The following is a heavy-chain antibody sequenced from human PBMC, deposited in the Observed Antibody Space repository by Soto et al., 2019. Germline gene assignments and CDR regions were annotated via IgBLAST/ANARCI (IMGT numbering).Heavy chain of an antibody. CDR3: ARVADCSGGSCYPPSEYFQH. Sequence: GGSLRLSCAASGFTFSSYWMHWVRQAPGKGLVWVSRINSDGSSTSYADSVKGRFTISRDNAKNTLYLQMNSLRAEDTAVYYCARVADCSGGSCYPPSEYFQHWGQGTLVTVSS. V-gene: IGHV3-74*01. J-gene: IGHJ1*01. CDR1: GFTFSSYW. CDR2: INSDGSST. D-gene: IGHD2-15*01.